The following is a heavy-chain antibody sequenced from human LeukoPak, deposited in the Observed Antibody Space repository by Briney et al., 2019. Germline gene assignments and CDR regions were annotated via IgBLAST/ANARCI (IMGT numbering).Heavy chain of an antibody. CDR2: IKSKTDGGAT. CDR1: GFTFSNAW. J-gene: IGHJ6*02. Sequence: PGGSLRLSCAASGFTFSNAWMSWVRQAPGKGLEWVGRIKSKTDGGATHYAALVKGRFTISRDDSKNTLYLQMNSLKTEDTAVYYCARTGWEYQLLFHYYYYYGMDVWGQGTTVTVSS. CDR3: ARTGWEYQLLFHYYYYYGMDV. V-gene: IGHV3-15*01. D-gene: IGHD2-2*01.